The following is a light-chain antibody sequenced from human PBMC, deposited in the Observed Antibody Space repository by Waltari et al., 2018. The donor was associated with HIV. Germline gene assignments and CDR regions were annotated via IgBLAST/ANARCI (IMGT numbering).Light chain of an antibody. Sequence: DIQMTQSPSSLSASVRDRATITCRASQSINSDLNWYQQKPGKAPSLLIYGASSLQSGVPTRFSGSGSGTEFSLTISSLQPEDCATYYCQQSYSAPFTFGQGTKLHVK. J-gene: IGKJ2*01. V-gene: IGKV1-39*01. CDR2: GAS. CDR3: QQSYSAPFT. CDR1: QSINSD.